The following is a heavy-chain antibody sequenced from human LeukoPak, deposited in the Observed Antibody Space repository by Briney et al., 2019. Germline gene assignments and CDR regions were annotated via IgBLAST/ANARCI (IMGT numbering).Heavy chain of an antibody. CDR3: ARDKYYDRYFDS. V-gene: IGHV3-7*01. J-gene: IGHJ4*02. D-gene: IGHD3-22*01. CDR1: GFTFNSNW. Sequence: GGSQRLSCVGSGFTFNSNWMSWVRQAPGKGLEWVANIKQDGSEKFYVDSVKGRFTISRDSAKNSVSLQMNSLRVEDTAVYYCARDKYYDRYFDSWGQGTLVTASS. CDR2: IKQDGSEK.